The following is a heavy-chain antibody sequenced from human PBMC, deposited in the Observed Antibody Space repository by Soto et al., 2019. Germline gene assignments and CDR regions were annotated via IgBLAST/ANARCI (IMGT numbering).Heavy chain of an antibody. D-gene: IGHD6-6*01. Sequence: QVQLVQSGAEVKKPGSSVKVSCKASGGTFSSYTISWVRQAPGQGLEWMGRIIPILGIANYAQKFQGRVTITADKSTSTADMELSSLRSEDTAVYYWARDYSSSPAKGNYFDYWGQGTLVTVSS. CDR2: IIPILGIA. J-gene: IGHJ4*02. CDR1: GGTFSSYT. V-gene: IGHV1-69*08. CDR3: ARDYSSSPAKGNYFDY.